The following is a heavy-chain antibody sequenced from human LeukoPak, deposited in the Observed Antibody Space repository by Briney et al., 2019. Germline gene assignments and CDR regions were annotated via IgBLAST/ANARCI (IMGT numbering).Heavy chain of an antibody. CDR3: AKPGSSHDAFDI. V-gene: IGHV3-23*01. Sequence: GGSLRLSCAASGFTFSSYAMSWVRQAPGKGLEWVSAISGSGGSTYHADSVKGRFTISRDNSKNTLYLQMNSLRAEDTAVYYCAKPGSSHDAFDIWGQGTMVTVSS. J-gene: IGHJ3*02. CDR2: ISGSGGST. CDR1: GFTFSSYA.